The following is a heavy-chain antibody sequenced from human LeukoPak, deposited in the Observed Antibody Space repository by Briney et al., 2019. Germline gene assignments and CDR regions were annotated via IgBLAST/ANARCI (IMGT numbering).Heavy chain of an antibody. Sequence: SETLSLTCAVSGGSISSGGYSWSWIRQPPGKGLEWIGYIYHSGSTYYNPSLKSRVTISVDRSKNQFSLKLSSVTAADTAVYYCARSIVRGAYNWFDPWGQGTLVTVSS. CDR1: GGSISSGGYS. CDR3: ARSIVRGAYNWFDP. CDR2: IYHSGST. V-gene: IGHV4-30-2*01. D-gene: IGHD3-10*01. J-gene: IGHJ5*02.